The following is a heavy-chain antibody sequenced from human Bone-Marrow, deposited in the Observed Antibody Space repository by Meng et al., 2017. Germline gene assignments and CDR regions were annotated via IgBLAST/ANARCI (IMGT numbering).Heavy chain of an antibody. CDR1: GGSFSDYY. CDR2: INHSGST. V-gene: IGHV4-34*01. D-gene: IGHD4-11*01. J-gene: IGHJ4*02. Sequence: VQLQRWGAGRLKPSETLSPTCVVSGGSFSDYYWSWIRQPPGKGLEWIGEINHSGSTNYNPSLESRATISVDTSQNNLSLKLSSVTAADSAVYYCARGPTTMAHDFDYWGQGTLVTVSS. CDR3: ARGPTTMAHDFDY.